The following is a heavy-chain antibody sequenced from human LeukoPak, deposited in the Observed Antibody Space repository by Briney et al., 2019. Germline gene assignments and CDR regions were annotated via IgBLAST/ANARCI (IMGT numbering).Heavy chain of an antibody. CDR1: GGSVSSGDYF. CDR3: ARAPRGSGWFLDY. Sequence: SETLSLTCTVSGGSVSSGDYFWSWIRQPPGKGLEWIGYIHYSGSTYYNPSLKSRVTISVDTSKNQFSLKLSSVTAADTAVYYCARAPRGSGWFLDYWGQGTLVTVSS. J-gene: IGHJ4*02. D-gene: IGHD6-19*01. V-gene: IGHV4-30-4*01. CDR2: IHYSGST.